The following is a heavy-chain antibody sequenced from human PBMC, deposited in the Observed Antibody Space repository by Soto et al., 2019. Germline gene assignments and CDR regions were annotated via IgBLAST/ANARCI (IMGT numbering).Heavy chain of an antibody. CDR1: GFTFSSYW. D-gene: IGHD2-21*01. V-gene: IGHV3-7*05. CDR2: IKQDGSEK. J-gene: IGHJ4*02. Sequence: GGSLRLSCAASGFTFSSYWMSWVRQAPGKGLEWVANIKQDGSEKYYVDSVKGRFTISRDNAKNSLYLQMNSLRAKDTAVYYCARDLMVNGGPPLPGYWGQGTLVTVSS. CDR3: ARDLMVNGGPPLPGY.